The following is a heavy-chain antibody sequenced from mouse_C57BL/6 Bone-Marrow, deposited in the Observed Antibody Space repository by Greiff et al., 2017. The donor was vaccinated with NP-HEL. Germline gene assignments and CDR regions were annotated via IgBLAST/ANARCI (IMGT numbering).Heavy chain of an antibody. CDR1: GFTFSSYG. Sequence: DVMLVESGGDLVKPGGSLKLSCAASGFTFSSYGMSWVRQTPDKRLEWVATISSGGSYTYYPDSVKGRFTISRDNAKNTLYLQMSSLKSEDTAMYYCARFTTVVAGDYWGQGTTLTVSS. D-gene: IGHD1-1*01. V-gene: IGHV5-6*02. CDR2: ISSGGSYT. J-gene: IGHJ2*01. CDR3: ARFTTVVAGDY.